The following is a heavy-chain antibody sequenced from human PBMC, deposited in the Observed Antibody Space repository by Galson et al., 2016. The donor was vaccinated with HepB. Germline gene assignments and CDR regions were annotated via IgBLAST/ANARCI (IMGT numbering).Heavy chain of an antibody. V-gene: IGHV1-69*13. CDR1: GGTFRSNSVGSYA. CDR3: GGGDIRIYGVVIKRDGMDV. J-gene: IGHJ6*02. D-gene: IGHD3-3*01. Sequence: SVKVSCKASGGTFRSNSVGSYAITWVRQAPGQGPEWMGEIIPIFGKVNLAQKLQGRVTISADETANTAYMELRGLRPEDTAVYYFGGGDIRIYGVVIKRDGMDVWGQGTTIIVSS. CDR2: IIPIFGKV.